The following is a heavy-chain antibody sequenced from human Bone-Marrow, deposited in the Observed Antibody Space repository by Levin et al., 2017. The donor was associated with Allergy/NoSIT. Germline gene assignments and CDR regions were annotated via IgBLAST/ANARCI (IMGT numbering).Heavy chain of an antibody. V-gene: IGHV3-74*01. CDR3: ASLFSVY. J-gene: IGHJ4*02. D-gene: IGHD2-21*01. Sequence: GESLKISCAASGFTFSDYWMHWVRQAPGKGLVWVSRITSDGTGTHYADSVKGRFTISRDNAKNTLYLQMNSLRAEDTAVYYCASLFSVYWGQGTLVTVSS. CDR2: ITSDGTGT. CDR1: GFTFSDYW.